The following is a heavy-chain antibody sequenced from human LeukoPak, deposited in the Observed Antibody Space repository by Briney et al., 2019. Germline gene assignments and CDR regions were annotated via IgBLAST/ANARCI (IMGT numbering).Heavy chain of an antibody. CDR3: ARDGSFYYEGSPPVLDY. CDR2: ISRSSSYI. CDR1: AFSFSVYT. J-gene: IGHJ4*02. D-gene: IGHD3-16*01. Sequence: GGSRRLSCIASAFSFSVYTMDWVRQAPGKGLEWVASISRSSSYIYYADSVKGRFTILRDNAKNSLYLQLRSLTAEDTAIYYCARDGSFYYEGSPPVLDYWGQGTLVTVSS. V-gene: IGHV3-21*06.